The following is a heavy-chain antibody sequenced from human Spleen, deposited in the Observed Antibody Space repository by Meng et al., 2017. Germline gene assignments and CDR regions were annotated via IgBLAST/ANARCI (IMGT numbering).Heavy chain of an antibody. V-gene: IGHV3-7*01. CDR3: ARDHRSYDSSGYHEY. J-gene: IGHJ4*02. Sequence: GESLKISCAASGFTFSSYWMSWVRQAPGKGLEWVANIKQDGSEKYYVDSVKGRFTISRDDSKNTLYLQMNSLRGGDTAVYYCARDHRSYDSSGYHEYWGQGTLVTVSS. D-gene: IGHD3-22*01. CDR1: GFTFSSYW. CDR2: IKQDGSEK.